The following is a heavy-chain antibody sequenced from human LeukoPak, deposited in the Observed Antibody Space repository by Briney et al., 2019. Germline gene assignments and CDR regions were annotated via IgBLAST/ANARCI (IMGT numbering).Heavy chain of an antibody. CDR2: IYTSGGT. V-gene: IGHV4-61*02. J-gene: IGHJ5*02. Sequence: SETLSLTCTVSGGSISSGSYYWSWIRQPAGKGLEWIGRIYTSGGTNYNPSLKSRVTISVDTSKNQFSLNLSSVTAADTAVYYCARETSLWFDPWGQGTLVTVSS. CDR1: GGSISSGSYY. CDR3: ARETSLWFDP.